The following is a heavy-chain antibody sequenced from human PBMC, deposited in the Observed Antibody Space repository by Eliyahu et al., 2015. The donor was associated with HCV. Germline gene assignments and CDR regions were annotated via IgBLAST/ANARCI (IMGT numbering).Heavy chain of an antibody. D-gene: IGHD1-26*01. V-gene: IGHV1-18*04. J-gene: IGHJ4*02. CDR1: GYRFTDYG. Sequence: QVQLVQSGGEVKKPGASVTISCKASGYRFTDYGISWVRQGPGQGLEWLGWISGDNRHTHFAQRFRGRVTMTTDTSTNTATMDLRSLRSDDTAVYFCARVVWEEGELLLPWGGFDYWGQGTLVTVSS. CDR3: ARVVWEEGELLLPWGGFDY. CDR2: ISGDNRHT.